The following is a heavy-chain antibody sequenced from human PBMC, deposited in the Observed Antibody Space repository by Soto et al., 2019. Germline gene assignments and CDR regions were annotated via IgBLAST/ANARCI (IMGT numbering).Heavy chain of an antibody. CDR3: GGRDDGSNDYCGTDV. D-gene: IGHD3-10*01. V-gene: IGHV5-51*01. CDR2: IYPGDSDT. J-gene: IGHJ6*02. CDR1: GYSFTSYW. Sequence: GESLKISCKGSGYSFTSYWIGWGRQMPGKDLEWRGIIYPGDSDTRYSPSFQGQVTISADKSISTAYLQWSSLKASDTAMSYCGGRDDGSNDYCGTDVWGQGTTVTVPS.